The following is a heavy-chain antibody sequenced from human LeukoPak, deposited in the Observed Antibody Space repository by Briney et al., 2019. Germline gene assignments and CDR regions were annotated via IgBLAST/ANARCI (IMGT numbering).Heavy chain of an antibody. V-gene: IGHV4-39*07. J-gene: IGHJ4*02. CDR1: SGSIPTKNFY. CDR2: VFYSGRT. Sequence: SETLSLTCTVSSGSIPTKNFYWGWIRQPPGKGLEWIGSVFYSGRTYYNPSLKSRVTISVDKSKNQFSLKLSSVTAADTAVYYCARTGGDITMLASSMGVYTYFDYWGQGTLVTVSS. CDR3: ARTGGDITMLASSMGVYTYFDY. D-gene: IGHD3-10*02.